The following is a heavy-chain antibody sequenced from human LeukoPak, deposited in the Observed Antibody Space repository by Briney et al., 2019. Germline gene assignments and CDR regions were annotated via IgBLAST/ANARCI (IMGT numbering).Heavy chain of an antibody. D-gene: IGHD1-20*01. J-gene: IGHJ4*02. Sequence: GRSLRLSCAASGFTFSTYAMHWVRQAPGKGLEWVAVISYDGSNKYYADSVKGRFTISRDNSKNTLYLQMSSLRAEDTAVYYCARDHNWAFDYWGQGTLVTVSS. CDR2: ISYDGSNK. CDR1: GFTFSTYA. CDR3: ARDHNWAFDY. V-gene: IGHV3-30-3*01.